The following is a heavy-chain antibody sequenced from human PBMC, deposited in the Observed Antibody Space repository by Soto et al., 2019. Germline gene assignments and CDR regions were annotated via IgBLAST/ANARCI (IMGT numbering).Heavy chain of an antibody. CDR1: GGTFSSYA. D-gene: IGHD6-19*01. V-gene: IGHV1-69*13. CDR2: IIPIFGTA. CDR3: ARGWGDTVAGTIWFDP. Sequence: SVKVSCKASGGTFSSYAISWVRQAPGQGLEWMGGIIPIFGTANYAQKFQGRVTITADESTSTAYMELSSLRSEDTAVYYCARGWGDTVAGTIWFDPWGQGXLVTVSS. J-gene: IGHJ5*02.